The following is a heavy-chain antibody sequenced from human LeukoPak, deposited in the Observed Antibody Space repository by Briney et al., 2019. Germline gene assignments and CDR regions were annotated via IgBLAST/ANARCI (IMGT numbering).Heavy chain of an antibody. Sequence: SETLSLTCTVSSGSISSYYWSWIRQPPGKGLEWIGYIFYSGSTNYNPSPKSRVTISVDTSKNQFSLGLSSVTAADTAVYFCARGGSGYDSFYYYGIDVWGQGTTVTVSS. CDR2: IFYSGST. CDR3: ARGGSGYDSFYYYGIDV. V-gene: IGHV4-59*01. J-gene: IGHJ6*02. D-gene: IGHD5-12*01. CDR1: SGSISSYY.